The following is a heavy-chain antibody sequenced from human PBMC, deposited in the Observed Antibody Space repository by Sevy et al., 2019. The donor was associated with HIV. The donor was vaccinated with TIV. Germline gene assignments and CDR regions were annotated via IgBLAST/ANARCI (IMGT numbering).Heavy chain of an antibody. J-gene: IGHJ6*02. Sequence: VGSLRLSCAASGFTFDTYSMNWVRQAPGKGLEWVSFISGSSNYIYYADSVKGRFTVSRDNAKNSLYLQMNRVRAEDTAVYYCAKRLVSWDGMDVWGQGTTVTVSS. CDR1: GFTFDTYS. CDR2: ISGSSNYI. CDR3: AKRLVSWDGMDV. V-gene: IGHV3-21*01. D-gene: IGHD1-26*01.